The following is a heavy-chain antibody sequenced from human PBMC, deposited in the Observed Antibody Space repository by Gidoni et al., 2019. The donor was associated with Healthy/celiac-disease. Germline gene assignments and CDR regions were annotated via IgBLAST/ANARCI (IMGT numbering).Heavy chain of an antibody. CDR3: ARDRAELDHYYYDGMDV. V-gene: IGHV1-2*04. CDR2: INPNSGGT. CDR1: GYTFTGYY. D-gene: IGHD1-1*01. Sequence: QVPLVQSGAEVKKPGASVKVSCKASGYTFTGYYMHWVRQAPGQGLEWMGWINPNSGGTNYAQKFQGWVTMTRDTSISTAYMELSRLRSDDTAVYYCARDRAELDHYYYDGMDVWGQGTTVTVSS. J-gene: IGHJ6*02.